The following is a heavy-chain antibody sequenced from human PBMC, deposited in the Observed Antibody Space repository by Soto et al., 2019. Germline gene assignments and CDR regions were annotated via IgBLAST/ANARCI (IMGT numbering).Heavy chain of an antibody. J-gene: IGHJ4*02. V-gene: IGHV3-30*18. Sequence: QVQLVESGGGVVQPGRSLRLSCTTSGFTFSSYAMHWVRQAPGKGLEWVALISHDGTKKYSADSVKGRFTISRDDSKSTLYLQMNNLRAEDTAVYYCAKDYSIGWYDYCDFWGQGTLVTVSS. CDR1: GFTFSSYA. D-gene: IGHD6-19*01. CDR3: AKDYSIGWYDYCDF. CDR2: ISHDGTKK.